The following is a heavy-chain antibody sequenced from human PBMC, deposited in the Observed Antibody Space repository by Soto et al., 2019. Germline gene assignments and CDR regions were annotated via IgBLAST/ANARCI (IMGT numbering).Heavy chain of an antibody. CDR2: VGRFGNT. CDR3: AKEGRLASPARDYFDS. Sequence: PGGSLRLSCAASGFPFPQYDMNRVRQDPGKGLEWVAAVGRFGNTYYRDSVRGRFTISRDDSRNLVYLQMSRLRLDDTAVYFCAKEGRLASPARDYFDSWGPGTLVTVSS. V-gene: IGHV3-23*01. D-gene: IGHD6-19*01. J-gene: IGHJ4*02. CDR1: GFPFPQYD.